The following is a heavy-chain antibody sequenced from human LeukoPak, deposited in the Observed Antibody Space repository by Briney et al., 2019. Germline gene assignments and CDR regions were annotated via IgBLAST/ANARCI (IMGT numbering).Heavy chain of an antibody. CDR2: IYYGGST. V-gene: IGHV4-39*01. J-gene: IGHJ4*02. Sequence: SETLSLTCTVSGGSISSGTYYWGWIRQPPGKGLEWIATIYYGGSTFYNPSLKSRVTISVDTSKHQFSLRLSSVTAADTAVYYYARHSPNLRLLEGWGRGTLVTVSS. D-gene: IGHD3-16*01. CDR1: GGSISSGTYY. CDR3: ARHSPNLRLLEG.